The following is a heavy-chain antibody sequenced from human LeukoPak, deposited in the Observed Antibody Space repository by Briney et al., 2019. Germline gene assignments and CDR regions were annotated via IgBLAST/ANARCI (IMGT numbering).Heavy chain of an antibody. CDR3: ARRGLPFDY. CDR2: IYYSGST. Sequence: SETLSLTCTVSGGSISSSSYYWGWIRKPPGKGLEWIGSIYYSGSTYNNPTLKSRVTISVDTSKNQFSLKLSSVTAADTAVYYCARRGLPFDYWGQGTLVTVSS. CDR1: GGSISSSSYY. J-gene: IGHJ4*02. D-gene: IGHD5-18*01. V-gene: IGHV4-39*01.